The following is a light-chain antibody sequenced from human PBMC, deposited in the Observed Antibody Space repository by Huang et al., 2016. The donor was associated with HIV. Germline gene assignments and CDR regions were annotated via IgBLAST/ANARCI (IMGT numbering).Light chain of an antibody. V-gene: IGKV3-15*01. CDR3: QQYNNWPQT. Sequence: EIVMTQSPATLSVSPGERATLSCRASQSVSTNVAWYQQKPGQAPRLLINGASTRVTGIPARVSGSGSGTEFTLTISSLQSEDFAVYYCQQYNNWPQTFGQGTKVDNK. CDR2: GAS. J-gene: IGKJ1*01. CDR1: QSVSTN.